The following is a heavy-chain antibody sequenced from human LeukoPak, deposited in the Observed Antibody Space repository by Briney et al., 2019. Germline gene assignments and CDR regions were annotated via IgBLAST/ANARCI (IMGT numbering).Heavy chain of an antibody. D-gene: IGHD6-25*01. CDR2: INSDESST. CDR1: GFTFSSHW. V-gene: IGHV3-74*01. J-gene: IGHJ4*02. Sequence: GGSLRLSCAASGFTFSSHWMHWVRHAPGKGLVWVSRINSDESSTNYADPVKGRFTISRDNAKNTLYLQMNSLRAEDTAVYYCARGGIYLDYWGQGTLVTVSS. CDR3: ARGGIYLDY.